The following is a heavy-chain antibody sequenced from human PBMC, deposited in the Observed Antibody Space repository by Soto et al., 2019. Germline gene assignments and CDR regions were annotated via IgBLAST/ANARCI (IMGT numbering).Heavy chain of an antibody. CDR1: GFTVSSNY. CDR3: ARERGDSSCLDY. CDR2: IYSGGST. Sequence: EVQLVESGGGLVQPGGSLRLSCAASGFTVSSNYMSWVRQAPGKGLEWVPVIYSGGSTYYADSVKGRFTISRDNSKNTLYLQMNSLRAEDTAVYYCARERGDSSCLDYWGQGTLVTVSS. J-gene: IGHJ4*02. V-gene: IGHV3-66*01. D-gene: IGHD3-22*01.